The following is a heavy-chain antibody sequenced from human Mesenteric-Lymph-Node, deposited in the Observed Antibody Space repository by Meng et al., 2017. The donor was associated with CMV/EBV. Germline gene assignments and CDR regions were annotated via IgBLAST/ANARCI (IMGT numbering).Heavy chain of an antibody. V-gene: IGHV3-11*04. CDR3: ARARPDYYYGMDV. D-gene: IGHD6-6*01. Sequence: GESLKISCAASGFTFSDYDMNWIRQAPGKGLEWVSYISSSGSTIYYADSVKGRFTISRDNAKNSLYLQMNSLRAEDTAVYYCARARPDYYYGMDVWGQGTTVTVSS. CDR2: ISSSGSTI. CDR1: GFTFSDYD. J-gene: IGHJ6*02.